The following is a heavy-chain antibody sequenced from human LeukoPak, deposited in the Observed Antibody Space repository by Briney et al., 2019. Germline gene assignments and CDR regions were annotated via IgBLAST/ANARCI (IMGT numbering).Heavy chain of an antibody. CDR2: ISAYNGNT. CDR1: GYTFTSYG. D-gene: IGHD3-10*01. J-gene: IGHJ4*02. V-gene: IGHV1-18*01. CDR3: AREGNYYGSGSYRYYFDY. Sequence: ASVKVSCKASGYTFTSYGISWVRQAPGQGLEWMGWISAYNGNTNYAQKLQGRVTMTTDTSTSTAYMELRSLRSDDTAVYYCAREGNYYGSGSYRYYFDYWGQGTLVTVS.